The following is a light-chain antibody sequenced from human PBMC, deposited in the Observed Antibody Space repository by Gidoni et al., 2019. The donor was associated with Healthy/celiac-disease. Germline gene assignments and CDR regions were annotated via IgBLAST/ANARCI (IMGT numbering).Light chain of an antibody. CDR1: SSDVGGYNY. CDR2: EVS. V-gene: IGLV2-14*01. J-gene: IGLJ2*01. Sequence: QSALTPPASVSRSPGQPITISCTGTSSDVGGYNYVSWYQQHPGKAPKLMIYEVSNRPSGVSNRFSGSKSGNTASLTISGLQAEDEADYYCSSYTSSSTLVFGGGTKLTVL. CDR3: SSYTSSSTLV.